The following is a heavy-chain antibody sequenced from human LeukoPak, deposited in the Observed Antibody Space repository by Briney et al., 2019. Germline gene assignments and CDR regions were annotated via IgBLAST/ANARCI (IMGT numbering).Heavy chain of an antibody. CDR3: AKGGTRDSSGYEDYFDY. J-gene: IGHJ4*02. Sequence: PGGSLRLSCVASGFTFDDYAMHWVRQAPGKGLEWVSGIGWNSGSIGYADSVKGRFTISRDNAKNSLYLQMNSLRAEDMALYYCAKGGTRDSSGYEDYFDYWGQGTLVTVSS. CDR1: GFTFDDYA. V-gene: IGHV3-9*03. D-gene: IGHD3-22*01. CDR2: IGWNSGSI.